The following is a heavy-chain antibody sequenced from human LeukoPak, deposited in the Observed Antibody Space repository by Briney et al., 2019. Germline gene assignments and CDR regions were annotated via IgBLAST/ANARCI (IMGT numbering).Heavy chain of an antibody. CDR2: ISDSGGST. V-gene: IGHV3-23*01. D-gene: IGHD3-10*01. CDR1: GITLSNYG. Sequence: PGGSLRLSCAVSGITLSNYGMSWVRQAPGKGLEWVAGISDSGGSTNYADSVKGRFTISRDNPKNTPYLQMNSLRAEDTAVYFCAKRGIVIRAVIIVGFHKEAYYFDYWGQGALVTVSS. J-gene: IGHJ4*02. CDR3: AKRGIVIRAVIIVGFHKEAYYFDY.